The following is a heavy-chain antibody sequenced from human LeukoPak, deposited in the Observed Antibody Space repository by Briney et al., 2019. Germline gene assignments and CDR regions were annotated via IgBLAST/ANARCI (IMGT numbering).Heavy chain of an antibody. V-gene: IGHV4-39*01. D-gene: IGHD3-10*01. CDR2: IYYSGST. J-gene: IGHJ5*02. CDR1: GGSISSSSYY. Sequence: SETLSLTCTVSGGSISSSSYYWGWIRQPPGKGLEWIGSIYYSGSTYYNPSLKSRVTISVDTSKNQFSLKLSSVTAADTAVYYCAARLAGSYGELLIPWFDTWGQGTLVTVSS. CDR3: AARLAGSYGELLIPWFDT.